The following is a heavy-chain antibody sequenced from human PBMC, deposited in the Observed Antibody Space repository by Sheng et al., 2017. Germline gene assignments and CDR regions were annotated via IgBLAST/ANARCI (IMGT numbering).Heavy chain of an antibody. CDR1: GFTFSSYA. CDR2: ISYDGSNK. Sequence: QVQLVESGGGVVQPGRSLRLSCAASGFTFSSYAMHWVRQAPGKGLEWVAVISYDGSNKYYADSVKGRFTISRDNSKNTLYLQMNSLRAEDTAVYYCARGGGIAVAGTQYWGQGTLVTVSS. D-gene: IGHD6-19*01. V-gene: IGHV3-30-3*01. CDR3: ARGGGIAVAGTQY. J-gene: IGHJ4*02.